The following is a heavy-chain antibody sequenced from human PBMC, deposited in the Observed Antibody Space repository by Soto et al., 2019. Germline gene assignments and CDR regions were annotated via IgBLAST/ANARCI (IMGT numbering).Heavy chain of an antibody. CDR1: GFTFSSYS. J-gene: IGHJ4*02. D-gene: IGHD6-6*01. CDR3: ARAHPDQGYFFIAARRSACFFDY. V-gene: IGHV3-48*01. Sequence: GGSLRLSCAASGFTFSSYSMNWVRQAPGKGLEWVSYISSSSSTIYYADSVKGRFTISRDNAKNSLYLQMNSLRAEDTAVYYCARAHPDQGYFFIAARRSACFFDYWGQGTLVTVSS. CDR2: ISSSSSTI.